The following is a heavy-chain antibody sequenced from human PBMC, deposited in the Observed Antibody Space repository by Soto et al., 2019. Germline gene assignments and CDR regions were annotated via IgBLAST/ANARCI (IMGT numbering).Heavy chain of an antibody. V-gene: IGHV4-59*01. Sequence: QVQLQESGPGLVKPSETLSLTCNVSGAYISSYYWTWIRQPPGKGLEWIGYIYYGGSPVYNPSLRMRVAISADTSKNQFSLGLRSVNAADTAVYYCASGPVPTAIFYYYYIDVWGKGTTVTVSS. D-gene: IGHD2-21*02. CDR1: GAYISSYY. CDR3: ASGPVPTAIFYYYYIDV. CDR2: IYYGGSP. J-gene: IGHJ6*03.